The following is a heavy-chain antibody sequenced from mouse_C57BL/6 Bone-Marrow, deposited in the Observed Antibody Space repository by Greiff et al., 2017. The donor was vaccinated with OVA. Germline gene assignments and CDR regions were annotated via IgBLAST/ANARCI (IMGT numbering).Heavy chain of an antibody. D-gene: IGHD1-1*01. CDR1: GYTFTDYY. CDR2: INPYNGGT. J-gene: IGHJ4*01. V-gene: IGHV1-19*01. CDR3: ARKDYYGSSSYYYAMDY. Sequence: VQLKQSGPVLVKPGASVKMSCKASGYTFTDYYMNWVKQSHGKSLEWIGVINPYNGGTSYNQKFKGKATLTVDKSSSTAYMELNSLTSEDSAVYYCARKDYYGSSSYYYAMDYWGQGTSVTVSS.